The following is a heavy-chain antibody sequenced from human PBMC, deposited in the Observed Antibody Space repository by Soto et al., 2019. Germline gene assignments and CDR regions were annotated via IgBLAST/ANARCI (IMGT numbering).Heavy chain of an antibody. D-gene: IGHD2-21*01. CDR2: ISYDGSNK. CDR3: AKSTTRLLLYYFGMDV. J-gene: IGHJ6*02. CDR1: GFTFSSYG. V-gene: IGHV3-30*18. Sequence: GGSLRLSCAASGFTFSSYGMHWVRQAPGKGLEWVAVISYDGSNKYYADSVKGRFTISRDNAKNTLYLQMNSLRAEDTAVYYCAKSTTRLLLYYFGMDVWGQGTTVTVSS.